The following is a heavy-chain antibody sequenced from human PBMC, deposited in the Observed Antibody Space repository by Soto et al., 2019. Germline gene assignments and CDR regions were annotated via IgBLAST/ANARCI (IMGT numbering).Heavy chain of an antibody. CDR3: ATHPGGGAFDI. J-gene: IGHJ3*02. CDR1: GFPFSSYW. V-gene: IGHV3-7*01. Sequence: GGSLRLSCAASGFPFSSYWMSWVRQAPGKGLEWVANIKQDGSEKYSVDSVKGRFTISRDNAKNSLYLQMNSLRAEDTAVYYCATHPGGGAFDIWGQGKMVTVSS. D-gene: IGHD3-10*01. CDR2: IKQDGSEK.